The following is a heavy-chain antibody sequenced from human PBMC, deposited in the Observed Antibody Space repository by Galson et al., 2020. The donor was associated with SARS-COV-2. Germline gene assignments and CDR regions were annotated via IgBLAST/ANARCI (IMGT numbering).Heavy chain of an antibody. CDR2: MNPNSGNT. V-gene: IGHV1-8*01. D-gene: IGHD2-2*02. CDR3: ASGGYCSSTSCYKGPDYYYCYGMDV. J-gene: IGHJ6*02. CDR1: GYTFTSYD. Sequence: ASVKVSCKASGYTFTSYDINWVRQATGQGLEWMGWMNPNSGNTGYAQKLQGRVTMTRNTSISTAYMELSSLRSEDTAVYYCASGGYCSSTSCYKGPDYYYCYGMDVWGQGTMVTVSS.